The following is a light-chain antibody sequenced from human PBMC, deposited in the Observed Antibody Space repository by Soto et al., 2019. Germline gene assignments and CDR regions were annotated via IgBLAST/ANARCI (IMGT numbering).Light chain of an antibody. CDR1: QSVSADY. J-gene: IGKJ1*01. V-gene: IGKV3-20*01. Sequence: EIVLTQSPGTLSLSPGERATLSCRASQSVSADYLAWYQLKPDQAPRLLIYSVSSRATGIPDRFSGSGSGTDFTLTISRLEPEDSAVYFCQQFGSSVWTFGQGTKVDIK. CDR3: QQFGSSVWT. CDR2: SVS.